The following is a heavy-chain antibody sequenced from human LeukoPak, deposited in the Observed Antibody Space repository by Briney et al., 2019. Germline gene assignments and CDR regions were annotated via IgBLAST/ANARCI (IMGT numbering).Heavy chain of an antibody. J-gene: IGHJ4*02. CDR3: AREIRNSSDY. CDR2: IIPILGIA. CDR1: GGTFSSYA. D-gene: IGHD1-7*01. V-gene: IGHV1-69*04. Sequence: ASVKVSWKASGGTFSSYAISWVRQAPGQGLEWMGRIIPILGIANYAQKFQGRVTITADKSTSTAYMELSSLRSEDTAVYYCAREIRNSSDYWGQGTLVTVSS.